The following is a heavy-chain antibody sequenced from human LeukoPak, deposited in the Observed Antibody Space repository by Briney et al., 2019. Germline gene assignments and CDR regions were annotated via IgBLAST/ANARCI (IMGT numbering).Heavy chain of an antibody. V-gene: IGHV4-59*01. J-gene: IGHJ4*02. D-gene: IGHD2-15*01. CDR1: VGSIGTYY. Sequence: SETLSLTRTVSVGSIGTYYWNWIRQPPGKGLEWNGYIWHSGRTNYNASLRSRVTISLDMSKNQFSLNLSSATAADTAYYYCVRAVGVSTFDYWGQGALVTVSS. CDR2: IWHSGRT. CDR3: VRAVGVSTFDY.